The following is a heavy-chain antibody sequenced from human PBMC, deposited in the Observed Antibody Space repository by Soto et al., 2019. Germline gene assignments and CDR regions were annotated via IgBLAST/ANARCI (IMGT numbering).Heavy chain of an antibody. CDR1: GYTFTSYA. Sequence: ASVKVSCKASGYTFTSYAMHWVRQAPGQRFELMGWINAGNGNTKYSQKFQGRVIITRDTSASTAHMELSSLRSEDTAVYYCARAVAVPADFDYWGQGTLVTVSS. CDR3: ARAVAVPADFDY. CDR2: INAGNGNT. V-gene: IGHV1-3*01. J-gene: IGHJ4*02. D-gene: IGHD6-19*01.